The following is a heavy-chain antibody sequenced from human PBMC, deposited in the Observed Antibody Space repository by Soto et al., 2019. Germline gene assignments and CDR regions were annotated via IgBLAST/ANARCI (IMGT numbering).Heavy chain of an antibody. J-gene: IGHJ4*02. CDR3: ARDVNDSSGSQGFDY. Sequence: PSETLSLTCTVIGDSVSSNNYYWSWIRQRPGKGLERIGYIHYSGDSYDNPSLTSRITMSMDVSKNQFSLNLRSVTAADTAIYYCARDVNDSSGSQGFDYWGQGTLVTVS. CDR2: IHYSGDS. V-gene: IGHV4-31*03. CDR1: GDSVSSNNYY. D-gene: IGHD3-22*01.